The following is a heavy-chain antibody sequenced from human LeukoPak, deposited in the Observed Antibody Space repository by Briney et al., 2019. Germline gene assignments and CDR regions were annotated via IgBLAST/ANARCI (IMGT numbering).Heavy chain of an antibody. J-gene: IGHJ6*03. Sequence: ASVKVSCKPSGYTFTAYYIQWVRQAPGRGLEWLGWIYPDSAGTTYAQSFQGRVTMTWDTSLKTAYMEFNRLRSDDTAVYYCARGGGSCQTFGCYMDVWGKGTTVTVSS. CDR3: ARGGGSCQTFGCYMDV. D-gene: IGHD2-15*01. CDR1: GYTFTAYY. CDR2: IYPDSAGT. V-gene: IGHV1-2*02.